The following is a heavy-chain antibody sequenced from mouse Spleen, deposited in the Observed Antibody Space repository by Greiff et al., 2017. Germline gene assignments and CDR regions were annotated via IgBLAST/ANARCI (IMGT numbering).Heavy chain of an antibody. J-gene: IGHJ4*01. D-gene: IGHD2-2*01. V-gene: IGHV1-55*01. CDR1: GYTFTSYW. CDR3: ARRLPNYYAMDY. CDR2: IYPGSGST. Sequence: VQLQQSGAELVKPGASVKMSCKASGYTFTSYWITWVKQRPGQGLEWIGDIYPGSGSTNYNEKFKSKATLTVDTSSSTAYMQLSSLTSEDSAVYYCARRLPNYYAMDYWGQGTSVTVSS.